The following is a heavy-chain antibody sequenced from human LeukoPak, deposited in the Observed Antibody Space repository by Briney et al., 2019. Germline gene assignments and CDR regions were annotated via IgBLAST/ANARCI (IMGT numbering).Heavy chain of an antibody. CDR1: GGSFSGYY. Sequence: SETLSLTCAVYGGSFSGYYWSWIRQPPGKGLEWIGEINHSGSTNYNPSLKSRVTISVDTSKNQFPLKLSSVTAADTAVYYCARGRRSIAARFVYWGQGTLVTVSS. CDR3: ARGRRSIAARFVY. V-gene: IGHV4-34*01. D-gene: IGHD6-6*01. CDR2: INHSGST. J-gene: IGHJ4*02.